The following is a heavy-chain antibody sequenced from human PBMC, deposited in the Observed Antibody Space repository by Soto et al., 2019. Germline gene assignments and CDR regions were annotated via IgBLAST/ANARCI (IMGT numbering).Heavy chain of an antibody. CDR1: GFTFSSYA. J-gene: IGHJ4*02. CDR3: AKDGEITMVRGVIIEFDY. CDR2: ISGSGGST. D-gene: IGHD3-10*01. V-gene: IGHV3-23*01. Sequence: GGSLRLSCAASGFTFSSYAMSWVRQAPGKGLEWVSAISGSGGSTYYADSVKGRFTISRDNSKNTLYLQMNSLRAEDTAVYYCAKDGEITMVRGVIIEFDYWGQGTLVTVSS.